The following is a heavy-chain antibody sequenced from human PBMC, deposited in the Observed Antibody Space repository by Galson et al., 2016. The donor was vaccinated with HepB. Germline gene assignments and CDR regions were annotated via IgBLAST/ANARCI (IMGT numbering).Heavy chain of an antibody. J-gene: IGHJ4*02. Sequence: SLRLSCAASGFTFTDYYMSWIRQAPGKGLEWLSNINSGTTYTNYAGSVKGRFTISRDNAKNSLFLQMNSLRAEDTAVYYCARVNYYDGSGYYGTYFDYWGQGILVTVSS. CDR1: GFTFTDYY. CDR3: ARVNYYDGSGYYGTYFDY. V-gene: IGHV3-11*06. CDR2: INSGTTYT. D-gene: IGHD3-22*01.